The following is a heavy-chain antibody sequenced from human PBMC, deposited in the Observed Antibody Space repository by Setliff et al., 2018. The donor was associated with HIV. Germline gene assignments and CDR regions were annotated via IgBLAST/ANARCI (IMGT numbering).Heavy chain of an antibody. V-gene: IGHV1-69*13. CDR1: GGTFSSYA. CDR2: IIPILGTA. D-gene: IGHD5-18*01. Sequence: ASVKVSCKASGGTFSSYAISWVRQAPGQGLEWMAGIIPILGTANYAQKFRGRVTITEDDPTSTAYTELSSLGSEDAAVYYCALPSDTAMVTFGYYYFGMDVWGQGTTVTVSS. CDR3: ALPSDTAMVTFGYYYFGMDV. J-gene: IGHJ6*02.